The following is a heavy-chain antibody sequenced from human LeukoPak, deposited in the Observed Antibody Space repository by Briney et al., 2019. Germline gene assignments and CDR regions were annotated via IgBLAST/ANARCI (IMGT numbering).Heavy chain of an antibody. J-gene: IGHJ4*02. Sequence: PSETLSLTCAVHGGSFSGYYLSWIRQPPGKGLEWIGEINHSGSTNYNPSLKSRVTISVDTSKNQFSLKLSSVTAADTAVYYCARVVAIAAAGTDYFDYWGQGTLVTVSS. V-gene: IGHV4-34*01. CDR3: ARVVAIAAAGTDYFDY. CDR2: INHSGST. CDR1: GGSFSGYY. D-gene: IGHD6-13*01.